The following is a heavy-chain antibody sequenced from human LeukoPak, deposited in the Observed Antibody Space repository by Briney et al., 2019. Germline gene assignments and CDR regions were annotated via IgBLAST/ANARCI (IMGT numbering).Heavy chain of an antibody. CDR2: IKQDGSEK. J-gene: IGHJ4*02. Sequence: GGSLRLSCAASGFTVSSNYISWVRQAPGKGLEWVANIKQDGSEKYYVDSVKGRFTISRDNAKNSLYLQMNSLRAEDTAVYYCARDEPNLYSGSLGWGQGTLVTVSS. CDR3: ARDEPNLYSGSLG. D-gene: IGHD1-26*01. V-gene: IGHV3-7*04. CDR1: GFTVSSNY.